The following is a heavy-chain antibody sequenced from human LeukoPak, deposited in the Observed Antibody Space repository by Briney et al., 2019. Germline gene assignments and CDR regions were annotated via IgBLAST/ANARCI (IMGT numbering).Heavy chain of an antibody. J-gene: IGHJ5*02. Sequence: PGGSLRLSCAASGFTFSNLWMSWVRQAPGKGLEWVGRIRSKTHGGTTDYAAPVKGRFTLSRDDSKNTLCLQMNSLKIEDTAVYYCSTLDDYGRTWGQGTLVTVSS. CDR1: GFTFSNLW. CDR2: IRSKTHGGTT. V-gene: IGHV3-15*01. CDR3: STLDDYGRT. D-gene: IGHD4-17*01.